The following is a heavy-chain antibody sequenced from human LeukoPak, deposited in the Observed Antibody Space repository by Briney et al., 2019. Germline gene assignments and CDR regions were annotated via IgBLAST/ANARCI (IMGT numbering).Heavy chain of an antibody. V-gene: IGHV1-3*01. CDR1: GGTFTSYA. D-gene: IGHD1-26*01. Sequence: ASVKVSCKASGGTFTSYAIHWVRQAPGQRLEWMGWISAGNGNTKYSQNFQGRVTFISNTSATTAFMELSSLRSEDAAVYYCARDSGSGSNDYWGQGTLVTVSS. CDR3: ARDSGSGSNDY. CDR2: ISAGNGNT. J-gene: IGHJ4*02.